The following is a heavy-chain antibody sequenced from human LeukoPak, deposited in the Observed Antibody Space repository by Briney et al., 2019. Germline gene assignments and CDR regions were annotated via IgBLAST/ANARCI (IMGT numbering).Heavy chain of an antibody. CDR3: ARDQFLYMVRGVTPSDY. J-gene: IGHJ4*02. CDR1: GYTFTSYY. V-gene: IGHV1-2*02. D-gene: IGHD3-10*01. Sequence: GASVKVSCKASGYTFTSYYMHWVRQAPGQGLEWMGWINPNSGGTNYAQKFQGRVTMTRDTSISTAYMELSRLRSDDTAVYYCARDQFLYMVRGVTPSDYWGQGTLVTVSS. CDR2: INPNSGGT.